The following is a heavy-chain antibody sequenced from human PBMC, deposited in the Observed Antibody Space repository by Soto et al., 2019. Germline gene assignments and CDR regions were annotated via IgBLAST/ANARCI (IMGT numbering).Heavy chain of an antibody. Sequence: GGSLRLSCAASGFPFSSYGMHWVRQAPGKGLEWVSHIGSSSSAIYYADSVKGRFTISRDNAKNSVYLQMNSLRDEDTAVYYCARDLTRLYFDYWGQGTLVTVSS. CDR1: GFPFSSYG. J-gene: IGHJ4*02. D-gene: IGHD3-3*01. CDR3: ARDLTRLYFDY. V-gene: IGHV3-48*02. CDR2: IGSSSSAI.